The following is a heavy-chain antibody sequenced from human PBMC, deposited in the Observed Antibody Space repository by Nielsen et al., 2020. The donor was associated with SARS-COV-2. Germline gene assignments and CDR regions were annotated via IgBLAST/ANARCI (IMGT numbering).Heavy chain of an antibody. D-gene: IGHD1-1*01. Sequence: GGSLRLSCAASGFTFSSYAMHWVRQAPGKGLEWVAVISYDGSNKYYADSVKGRFTISRDNSKNTLYLQMNSLRAEDTAVYYCARDLEDIPANWFDPWGQGTLVTVSS. J-gene: IGHJ5*02. V-gene: IGHV3-30*04. CDR1: GFTFSSYA. CDR2: ISYDGSNK. CDR3: ARDLEDIPANWFDP.